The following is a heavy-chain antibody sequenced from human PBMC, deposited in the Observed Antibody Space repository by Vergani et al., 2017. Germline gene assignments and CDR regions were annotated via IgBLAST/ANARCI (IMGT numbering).Heavy chain of an antibody. Sequence: QVQLQESGPGLVKPSETLSLTCTVSSGSISSYYWSWIRQPPGKGLEWIGYIYYSGSTNYNPSLKSRVTISVDTSKNQFSLKLSSVTAADTAVYYCARARGVDYGGNSGIYFDYWGQGTLVTVSS. J-gene: IGHJ4*02. V-gene: IGHV4-59*01. CDR2: IYYSGST. CDR1: SGSISSYY. D-gene: IGHD4-23*01. CDR3: ARARGVDYGGNSGIYFDY.